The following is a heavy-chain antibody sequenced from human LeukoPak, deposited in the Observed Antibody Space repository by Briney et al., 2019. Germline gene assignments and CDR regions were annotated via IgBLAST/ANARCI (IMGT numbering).Heavy chain of an antibody. J-gene: IGHJ6*02. V-gene: IGHV3-7*03. CDR1: GFSLSSHW. CDR3: ARNNGMDV. CDR2: VNRDGSET. Sequence: GGSLRLSCAASGFSLSSHWMTWVRQVPGRGPEWVANVNRDGSETYYLDSVKGRFTISKDNAKNSLYLQMNSLRAEDTALYHCARNNGMDVRGQGTTVIVSS.